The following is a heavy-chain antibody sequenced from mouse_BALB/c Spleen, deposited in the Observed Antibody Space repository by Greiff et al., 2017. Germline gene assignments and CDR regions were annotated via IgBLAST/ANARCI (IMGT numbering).Heavy chain of an antibody. CDR3: ARSFRYFDV. CDR1: GYTFTSYW. CDR2: IAPGSGST. V-gene: IGHV1S41*01. J-gene: IGHJ1*01. Sequence: DLVKPGASVKLSCKASGYTFTSYWINWIKQRPGQGLEWIGRIAPGSGSTYYNEMFKGKATLTVDTSSSTAYIQLSSLSSEDSAVYFCARSFRYFDVWGAGTTVTVSS.